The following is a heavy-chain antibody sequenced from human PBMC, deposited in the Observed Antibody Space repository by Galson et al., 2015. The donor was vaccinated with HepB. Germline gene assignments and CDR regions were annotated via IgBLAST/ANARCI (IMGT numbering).Heavy chain of an antibody. J-gene: IGHJ4*02. CDR3: ARLQSSIAVAGDY. CDR2: IDPTDSYT. Sequence: QSGAEVKKPGESLTISCTASGYTFTNYWISWVRQMPGKGLEWMGRIDPTDSYTNYRPSFQGHATISVDKSTSTAFLHWSSLQASDTAVYYCARLQSSIAVAGDYWGQGTLITVSS. D-gene: IGHD6-19*01. CDR1: GYTFTNYW. V-gene: IGHV5-10-1*01.